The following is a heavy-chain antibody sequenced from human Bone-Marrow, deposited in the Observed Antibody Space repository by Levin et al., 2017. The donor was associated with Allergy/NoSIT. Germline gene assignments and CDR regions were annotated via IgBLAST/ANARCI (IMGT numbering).Heavy chain of an antibody. D-gene: IGHD3-16*02. V-gene: IGHV1-24*01. CDR2: FDPEQAET. Sequence: ASVKVSCKVSGYSFSELFVHWVRQAPGKGLEWMGGFDPEQAETVYAQKFQGRVTMTEDTSAETAYVELSGLRSDDTAIYYCTRGVMVRLGGVIASYALDVWGQGTAVVVS. CDR3: TRGVMVRLGGVIASYALDV. J-gene: IGHJ6*02. CDR1: GYSFSELF.